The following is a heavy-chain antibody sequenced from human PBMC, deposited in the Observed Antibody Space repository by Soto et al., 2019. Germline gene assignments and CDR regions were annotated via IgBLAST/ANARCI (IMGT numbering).Heavy chain of an antibody. CDR1: GGTFSSYA. J-gene: IGHJ6*02. V-gene: IGHV1-69*01. CDR2: IIPIFGTA. D-gene: IGHD6-19*01. Sequence: QVQLVQSGAEVKKPGSSVKVSCKASGGTFSSYAISWVRQAPGQGLEWMGGIIPIFGTANYAQKFQGRVTITADESTSTAYMELSSLRSEDTAVYYCARDVGPGAATYYYYWMEVWGQGTTVTVSS. CDR3: ARDVGPGAATYYYYWMEV.